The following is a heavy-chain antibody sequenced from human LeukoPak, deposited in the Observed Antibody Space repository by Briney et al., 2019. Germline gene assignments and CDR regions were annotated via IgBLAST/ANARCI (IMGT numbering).Heavy chain of an antibody. CDR1: GDSISSSSYY. Sequence: SETLSLTCTVSGDSISSSSYYWGWIRQPPGKGLEWIAGIYSSVTYYNPSLKSRVTISVDTSKNQFSLNLSSVTAADTAVYYCASRPFLWGFAYWGQGTLVTVSS. D-gene: IGHD3-16*01. CDR2: IYSSVT. J-gene: IGHJ4*02. V-gene: IGHV4-39*01. CDR3: ASRPFLWGFAY.